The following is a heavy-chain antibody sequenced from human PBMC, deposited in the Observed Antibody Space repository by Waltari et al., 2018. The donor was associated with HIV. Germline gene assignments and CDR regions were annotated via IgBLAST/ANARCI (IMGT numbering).Heavy chain of an antibody. CDR2: IYPGDSDN. CDR1: VYDFPNYW. J-gene: IGHJ5*02. Sequence: EVQLVQSAAAVKKPEASLKISCKGSVYDFPNYWICWVRQMPGKGLEWRGIIYPGDSDNRYSPSFQGQVTISADKSISTAYLQWSSLKASDTAIYYCARRATASYNWFDPWGQGTLVTVSS. CDR3: ARRATASYNWFDP. D-gene: IGHD1-1*01. V-gene: IGHV5-51*01.